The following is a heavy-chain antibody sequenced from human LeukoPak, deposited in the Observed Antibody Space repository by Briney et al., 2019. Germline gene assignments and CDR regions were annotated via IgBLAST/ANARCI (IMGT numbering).Heavy chain of an antibody. CDR2: ISYDGSNK. Sequence: GRSLRLSCATSGFSFSRYALHWVRQAPGKGLEWVAVISYDGSNKYYADSVKGRFTISRDNSRSTLYLQMNSLRIEDTAVYYCARENLGDCYFDYWGQGTLVTVSS. D-gene: IGHD2-21*02. J-gene: IGHJ4*02. V-gene: IGHV3-30-3*01. CDR1: GFSFSRYA. CDR3: ARENLGDCYFDY.